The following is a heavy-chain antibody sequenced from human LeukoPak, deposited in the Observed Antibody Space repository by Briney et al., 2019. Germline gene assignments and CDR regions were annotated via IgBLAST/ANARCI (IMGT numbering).Heavy chain of an antibody. J-gene: IGHJ1*01. CDR3: ARGYGYCSGGSCYSEYFQH. D-gene: IGHD2-15*01. CDR2: IIPIFGTA. Sequence: ASVKVSCKASGGPFSSYAISWVRQAPGQGLEWMGGIIPIFGTANYAQKFQGRVTITADESTSTAYMELSSLRSEDTAVYYCARGYGYCSGGSCYSEYFQHWGQGTLVTVSS. CDR1: GGPFSSYA. V-gene: IGHV1-69*13.